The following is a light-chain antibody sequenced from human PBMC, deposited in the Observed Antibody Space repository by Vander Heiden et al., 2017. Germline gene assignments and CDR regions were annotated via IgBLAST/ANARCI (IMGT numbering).Light chain of an antibody. Sequence: QSVLPPPPSVSGAPGQRVTISCTGSSSNIGSGFVVHWYQQLPGTAPKLLIYGNTNRPAGVPDRFSGSKSGTSASLAITGLQAEDEADYYCQSYDSSLDWVFGGGTKLTVL. CDR1: SSNIGSGFV. CDR3: QSYDSSLDWV. CDR2: GNT. J-gene: IGLJ3*02. V-gene: IGLV1-40*01.